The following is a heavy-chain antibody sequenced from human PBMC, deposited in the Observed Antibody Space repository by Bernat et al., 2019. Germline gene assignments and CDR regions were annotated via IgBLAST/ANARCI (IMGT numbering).Heavy chain of an antibody. CDR3: ARHGILTTSSGQLDY. CDR1: GGSISSSSYH. Sequence: QLQLQESGPGLVKPSETLSLTCTVSGGSISSSSYHWGWIRQPPEKGLEWIASMYYSGSTYYNPSLKSRVTISVDTSKSQFSLKLSSVTAADTAVYYCARHGILTTSSGQLDYWGQGTLVTVSS. J-gene: IGHJ4*02. CDR2: MYYSGST. D-gene: IGHD6-6*01. V-gene: IGHV4-39*01.